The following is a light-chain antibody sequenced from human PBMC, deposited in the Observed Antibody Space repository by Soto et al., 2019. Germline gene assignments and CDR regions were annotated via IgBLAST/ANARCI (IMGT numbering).Light chain of an antibody. J-gene: IGKJ1*01. CDR1: QSVLYRSNNKNY. V-gene: IGKV4-1*01. CDR3: HQYDSTPRT. CDR2: WAS. Sequence: DIVMTQSPDSLAVSLGERATINGKSSQSVLYRSNNKNYLAWYQQKPGQPPKLLIYWASTRESGVPDRFSGSGSGTYFTLTISSMQAEDVAVYYCHQYDSTPRTFGQGTKVEIK.